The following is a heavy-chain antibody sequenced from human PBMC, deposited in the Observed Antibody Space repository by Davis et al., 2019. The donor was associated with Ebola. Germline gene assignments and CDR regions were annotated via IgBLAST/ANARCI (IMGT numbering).Heavy chain of an antibody. D-gene: IGHD3-3*01. J-gene: IGHJ4*02. CDR1: GYTFTSYG. CDR2: ISAYNGNT. CDR3: ARVRITIFGVVIPTTFDY. V-gene: IGHV1-18*01. Sequence: ASVKVSCKASGYTFTSYGISWVRQAPGQGLEWMGWISAYNGNTNYAQKLQGRVTMTTDTSTSTAYMELRSLRSDDTAVYYCARVRITIFGVVIPTTFDYWGQGTLVTVSS.